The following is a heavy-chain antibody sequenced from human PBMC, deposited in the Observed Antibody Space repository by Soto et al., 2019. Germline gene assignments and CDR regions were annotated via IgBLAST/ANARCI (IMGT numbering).Heavy chain of an antibody. CDR1: GASFSSYY. CDR3: ARDAPDCSSGTCYSAYFDL. V-gene: IGHV4-59*01. J-gene: IGHJ4*02. Sequence: QVQLQESGPGLVKPSETLSLTCTVSGASFSSYYWSWIRQPPGKGLEWIGYVYYSGYTNYNPSLRSRVAMSVDTSKHQFSLKLTSVTAADTAVYYCARDAPDCSSGTCYSAYFDLWGQGTLVTVSS. D-gene: IGHD2-15*01. CDR2: VYYSGYT.